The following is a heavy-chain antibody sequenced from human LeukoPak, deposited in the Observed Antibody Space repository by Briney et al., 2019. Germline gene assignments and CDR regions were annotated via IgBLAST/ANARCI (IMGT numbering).Heavy chain of an antibody. Sequence: GGSLRLSCSASGFTFSSYAMHWVRQATGKGLEYVSAISSNGGSTYYADSVKGRFSISRDNSKNTLYLQMNSLGAGDTAIYYCAKARTTVTTPHYWGQGTLVTVSS. V-gene: IGHV3-64*04. J-gene: IGHJ4*02. D-gene: IGHD4-17*01. CDR3: AKARTTVTTPHY. CDR1: GFTFSSYA. CDR2: ISSNGGST.